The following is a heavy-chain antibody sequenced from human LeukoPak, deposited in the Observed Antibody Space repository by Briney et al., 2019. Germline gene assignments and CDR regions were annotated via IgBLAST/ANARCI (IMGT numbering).Heavy chain of an antibody. J-gene: IGHJ4*02. CDR1: GFTVSNDY. CDR2: IYGGGST. D-gene: IGHD5-18*01. Sequence: GGSLRLSCAVSGFTVSNDYMSWVRQAPGKGLEWVSVIYGGGSTYYADSVRGRFTISRDNSENTLYLQMDSLRAEDTAVYYCARGDFGSYGPEISFDYWGQGTLVTVSS. CDR3: ARGDFGSYGPEISFDY. V-gene: IGHV3-53*01.